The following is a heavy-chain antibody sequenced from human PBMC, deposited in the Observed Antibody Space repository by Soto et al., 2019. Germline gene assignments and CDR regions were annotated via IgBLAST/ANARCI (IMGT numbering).Heavy chain of an antibody. Sequence: QLQLRESGPGLVKPSETLSLTCTVSGGSITRGYYWGWIRQPPGKGLEWIACIDYSGRTYYIPSLESRVTMSVDTSKNHFSLRLSSVTAADTAVYYCARHNSGYDPWGQGTLVTVSS. CDR2: IDYSGRT. CDR1: GGSITRGYY. CDR3: ARHNSGYDP. V-gene: IGHV4-39*01. D-gene: IGHD5-12*01. J-gene: IGHJ5*02.